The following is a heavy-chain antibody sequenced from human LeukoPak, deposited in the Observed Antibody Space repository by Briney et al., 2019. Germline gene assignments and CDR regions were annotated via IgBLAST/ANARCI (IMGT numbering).Heavy chain of an antibody. CDR3: ARAIGTYTVTTWFDP. D-gene: IGHD4-17*01. CDR2: ISYDGSNK. V-gene: IGHV3-30*03. J-gene: IGHJ5*02. CDR1: GFTFSSYG. Sequence: GGSLRLSCAASGFTFSSYGMHWVRQAPGKGLEWVAVISYDGSNKYYADSVKGRFTISRDNSKNTLYLQMNSLRAEDTAVYYCARAIGTYTVTTWFDPWGQGTLVTVSS.